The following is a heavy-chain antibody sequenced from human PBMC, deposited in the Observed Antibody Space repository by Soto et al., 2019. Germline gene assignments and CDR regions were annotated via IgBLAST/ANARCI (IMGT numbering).Heavy chain of an antibody. CDR3: ARDRGRAGTTAKTNYDYYYGMDV. V-gene: IGHV1-69*13. CDR1: GGTFSSYA. Sequence: SVKVSCKASGGTFSSYAISWVRQAPGQGLEWMGGIIPIFGTANYAQKFQGRVTITADESTSTAYMELSSLRSEDTAVYYCARDRGRAGTTAKTNYDYYYGMDVWGQGTTVTVSS. J-gene: IGHJ6*02. D-gene: IGHD1-7*01. CDR2: IIPIFGTA.